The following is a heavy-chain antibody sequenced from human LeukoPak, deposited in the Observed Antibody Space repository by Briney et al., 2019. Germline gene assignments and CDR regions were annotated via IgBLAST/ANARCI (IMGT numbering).Heavy chain of an antibody. Sequence: ASVKVSCKASGGTFSSYAISWVRQAPGQGLEWMGGIIPIFGTANYAQKFQGRVTMTRNTSISTAYMELSSLRSEDTAVYYCARGYYDLLTGHVVTYYFDYWGQGTLVTVSS. V-gene: IGHV1-69*05. D-gene: IGHD3-9*01. J-gene: IGHJ4*02. CDR2: IIPIFGTA. CDR1: GGTFSSYA. CDR3: ARGYYDLLTGHVVTYYFDY.